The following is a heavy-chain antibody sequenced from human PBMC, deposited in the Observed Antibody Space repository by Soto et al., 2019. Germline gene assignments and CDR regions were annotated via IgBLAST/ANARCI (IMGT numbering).Heavy chain of an antibody. Sequence: GGSLRLSCAASGFTVNSNYMSWVRQAPGKGLEWVSVMYSSGNTHYADSVKGRFAISRDDSKNTLYLQMNSLRADDTAVYYCARDGPPRGYYDSSGYYYDVEYFQHWGQGTLVTVSS. D-gene: IGHD3-22*01. CDR3: ARDGPPRGYYDSSGYYYDVEYFQH. CDR2: MYSSGNT. CDR1: GFTVNSNY. J-gene: IGHJ1*01. V-gene: IGHV3-66*01.